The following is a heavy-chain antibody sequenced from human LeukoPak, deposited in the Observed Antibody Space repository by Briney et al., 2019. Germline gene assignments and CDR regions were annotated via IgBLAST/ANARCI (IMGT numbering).Heavy chain of an antibody. CDR3: ARGAVAGRANWFDP. D-gene: IGHD6-19*01. J-gene: IGHJ5*02. CDR2: IYYSGST. V-gene: IGHV4-59*01. Sequence: PSETLSLTCTVSGVSISSYYWSWIRQPPGKGLEWIGYIYYSGSTNYNPSLKSRVTISVDTSKNQFSLKLSSVTAADTAVYYCARGAVAGRANWFDPWGQGTLVTVSS. CDR1: GVSISSYY.